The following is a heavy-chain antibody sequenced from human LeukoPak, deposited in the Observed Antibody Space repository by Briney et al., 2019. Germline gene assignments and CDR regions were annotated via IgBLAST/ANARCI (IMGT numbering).Heavy chain of an antibody. Sequence: GRSLRLSCAASGFILSPYSMHWVRQAPGKGLEWVTFIRYDGSDKFYADSVKGRFTTSRDNSRSTLYLQMNSLRPEDTAVYYCARDIVEPPGSGRYFDNWGQGTLITVSS. J-gene: IGHJ4*02. CDR3: ARDIVEPPGSGRYFDN. V-gene: IGHV3-30*04. D-gene: IGHD1-14*01. CDR2: IRYDGSDK. CDR1: GFILSPYS.